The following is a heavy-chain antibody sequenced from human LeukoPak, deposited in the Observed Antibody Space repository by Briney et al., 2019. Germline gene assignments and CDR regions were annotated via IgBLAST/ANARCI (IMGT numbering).Heavy chain of an antibody. J-gene: IGHJ4*02. Sequence: ASVKVSCKVSGHTLTQLSMHWVRQAPGKGLEWMGGFHPEDGAPNLAQNFQGRISMTEDTSIDTAYLDLTSLTSDDTAVYFCAAVRTSLQDFYDDTASRNPFDYWGQGTLVTVSS. D-gene: IGHD5-18*01. CDR3: AAVRTSLQDFYDDTASRNPFDY. CDR1: GHTLTQLS. CDR2: FHPEDGAP. V-gene: IGHV1-24*01.